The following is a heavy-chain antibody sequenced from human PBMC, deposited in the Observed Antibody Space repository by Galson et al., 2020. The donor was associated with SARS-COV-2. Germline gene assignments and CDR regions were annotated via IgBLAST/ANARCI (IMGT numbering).Heavy chain of an antibody. Sequence: SETLSLTCTVSGDSITSGNFYWNWFRQPAGTGLEWVGHFHTIGSPRYNPSLQSRVTISVDTSKNQLSLELTSVTAADTAIYYCAKASGLSYSRCIGGQGTLVTVSS. J-gene: IGHJ4*02. CDR3: AKASGLSYSRCI. D-gene: IGHD6-13*01. V-gene: IGHV4-61*09. CDR2: FHTIGSP. CDR1: GDSITSGNFY.